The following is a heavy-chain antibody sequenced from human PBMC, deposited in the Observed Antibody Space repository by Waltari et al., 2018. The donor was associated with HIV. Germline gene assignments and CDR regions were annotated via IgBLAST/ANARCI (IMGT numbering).Heavy chain of an antibody. Sequence: QVQLQESGPGLIKPSGTLSLSCAVSGDYISSTNWWSWVPRPPGKGLEWIGEIYHSGNTNYNPSLKSRVTISVDKSKNQFSLRLTSVTAADTAVYYCARDPRVAHDSSTPGYYGMDVWGQGTTVTVSS. V-gene: IGHV4-4*02. CDR1: GDYISSTNW. CDR3: ARDPRVAHDSSTPGYYGMDV. J-gene: IGHJ6*02. D-gene: IGHD4-4*01. CDR2: IYHSGNT.